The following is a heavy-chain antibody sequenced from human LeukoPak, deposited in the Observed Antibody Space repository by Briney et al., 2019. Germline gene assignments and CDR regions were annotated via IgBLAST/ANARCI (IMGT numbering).Heavy chain of an antibody. J-gene: IGHJ4*02. V-gene: IGHV1-18*01. CDR3: ARGRAAADDFDL. CDR1: GYTFGSYS. Sequence: ASVKVSCKASGYTFGSYSINWVRLAPGQGLAWLGWVNTYSGDTKYSQKFQGRVTLTTDSSTGTAYMELTRLRSGDTAIYFCARGRAAADDFDLWGQGTPVTVSS. CDR2: VNTYSGDT. D-gene: IGHD6-13*01.